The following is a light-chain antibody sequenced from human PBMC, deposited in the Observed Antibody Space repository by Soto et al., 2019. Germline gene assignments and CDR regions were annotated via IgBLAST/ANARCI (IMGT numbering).Light chain of an antibody. CDR2: LAS. J-gene: IGKJ5*01. CDR1: QSLLHSNGYNY. Sequence: DIVMTQSPLSLPVTPGEPASISCRSSQSLLHSNGYNYLDWYLQKPGQSPQLLIYLASHRASGVPDRFSGSGSGTDFTLKITRVEAEDVGIYYCMQALQTPTFGRGTRLEIK. V-gene: IGKV2-28*01. CDR3: MQALQTPT.